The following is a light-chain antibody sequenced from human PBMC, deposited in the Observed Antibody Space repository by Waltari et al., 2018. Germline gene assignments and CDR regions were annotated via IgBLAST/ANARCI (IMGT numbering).Light chain of an antibody. V-gene: IGKV4-1*01. CDR3: QQYYSAPYT. CDR1: QSLLYSSNNRKY. J-gene: IGKJ2*01. Sequence: DIVMTQSPDSLAVSLGERATINCKSSQSLLYSSNNRKYLAWYQQKPGQPPKLLIHWASTLDSGVPDRFSGSGSGTDFTLTISSLQAEYVAIYYCQQYYSAPYTFGRGTKLEIK. CDR2: WAS.